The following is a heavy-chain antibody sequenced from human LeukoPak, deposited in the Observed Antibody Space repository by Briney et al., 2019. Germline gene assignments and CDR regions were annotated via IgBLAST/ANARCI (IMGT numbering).Heavy chain of an antibody. J-gene: IGHJ4*02. CDR3: AREDYGNFHFDY. CDR2: ISYDGSNK. CDR1: GFTFSSYA. Sequence: GGSLRLSCAASGFTFSSYAMHWVRQAPGKGLEWVAVISYDGSNKYYADSVRGRFTISRDNSKNTPYLQMNSLRAEDTAVYYCAREDYGNFHFDYWGQGTLVTVSS. D-gene: IGHD4-17*01. V-gene: IGHV3-30-3*01.